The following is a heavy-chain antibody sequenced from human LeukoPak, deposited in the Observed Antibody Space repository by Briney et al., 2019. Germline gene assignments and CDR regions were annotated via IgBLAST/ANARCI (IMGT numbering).Heavy chain of an antibody. CDR2: ISGGGGST. Sequence: PGGSLRLSCAASAFTFSSYSLNWVRQAPGKGLEWVSGISGGGGSTYYADSVKGRFTIARDNSKNTLYLQMNSLRAEDTAVYYCAKSRLDITLFRGLNNCYYGMDVWGQGTTVTVS. V-gene: IGHV3-23*01. CDR3: AKSRLDITLFRGLNNCYYGMDV. CDR1: AFTFSSYS. J-gene: IGHJ6*02. D-gene: IGHD3-10*01.